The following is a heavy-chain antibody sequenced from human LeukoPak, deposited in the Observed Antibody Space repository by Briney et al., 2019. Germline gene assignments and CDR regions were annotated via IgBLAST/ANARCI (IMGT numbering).Heavy chain of an antibody. CDR3: ARDRLPPPGVYCFDP. V-gene: IGHV3-30-3*01. CDR1: GFTFSTYA. J-gene: IGHJ5*02. CDR2: ISSDGNHK. D-gene: IGHD5-12*01. Sequence: HPGGSLRLSCAASGFTFSTYAMHWVRQAPGKGLEWVAAISSDGNHKHFADSVRGRFTISRDNSKNTLFLQMNSLRPDDTAVYYCARDRLPPPGVYCFDPWGQGTLVTVSS.